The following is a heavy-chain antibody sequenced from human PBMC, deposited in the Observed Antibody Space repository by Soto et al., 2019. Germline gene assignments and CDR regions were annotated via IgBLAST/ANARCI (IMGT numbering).Heavy chain of an antibody. CDR1: GCPIRSGSYY. J-gene: IGHJ1*01. V-gene: IGHV4-30-4*01. CDR3: ATACHDYGNNRVDA. CDR2: IYYTGTT. D-gene: IGHD3-16*01. Sequence: SETLSLTCSVSGCPIRSGSYYWSWMRQSPGRGLEWIGYIYYTGTTHYNPAVTRRVTILLDNSKDQFYLTLTSVTAADTAIYYCATACHDYGNNRVDAWGQGTQVTVSS.